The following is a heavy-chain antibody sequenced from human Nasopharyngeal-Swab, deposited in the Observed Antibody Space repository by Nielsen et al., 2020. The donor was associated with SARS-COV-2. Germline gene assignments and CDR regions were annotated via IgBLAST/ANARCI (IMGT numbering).Heavy chain of an antibody. V-gene: IGHV4-59*01. D-gene: IGHD3-22*01. Sequence: WRRQSPGKGLEWVGYIYYSGSTNYNPSLKSRVTISVDTSKNQFSLKLSSVTAADTAVYYCAREKTHYDSSGYYYLWFDPWGQGTLVTVSS. CDR3: AREKTHYDSSGYYYLWFDP. CDR2: IYYSGST. J-gene: IGHJ5*02.